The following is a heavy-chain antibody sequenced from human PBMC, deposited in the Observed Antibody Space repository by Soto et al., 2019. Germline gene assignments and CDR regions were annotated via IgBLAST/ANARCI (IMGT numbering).Heavy chain of an antibody. Sequence: GESLKISCQGSRYNFATHWIGWVRHKAGKGLEWMGIIFPGDAETRYSPSFQGHITISADKSISIAYLRWSSLKASDTGMYYCATPGGFGMDVWGQGTTVTVSS. J-gene: IGHJ6*02. D-gene: IGHD5-12*01. CDR1: RYNFATHW. CDR3: ATPGGFGMDV. V-gene: IGHV5-51*01. CDR2: IFPGDAET.